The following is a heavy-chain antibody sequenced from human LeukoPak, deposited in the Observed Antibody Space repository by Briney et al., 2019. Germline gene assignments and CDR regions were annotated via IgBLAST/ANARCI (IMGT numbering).Heavy chain of an antibody. CDR2: ISSSSSYI. V-gene: IGHV3-21*01. Sequence: PGGSLRLSCAASGFTFSSYAMSWVRQAPGKGLEWVSSISSSSSYIYYADSVKGRFTISRDNSKNTLYLQMNSLRAEDTAVYYCATSPTSYVDTAMDSDYWGQGTLVTVSS. J-gene: IGHJ4*02. D-gene: IGHD5-18*01. CDR3: ATSPTSYVDTAMDSDY. CDR1: GFTFSSYA.